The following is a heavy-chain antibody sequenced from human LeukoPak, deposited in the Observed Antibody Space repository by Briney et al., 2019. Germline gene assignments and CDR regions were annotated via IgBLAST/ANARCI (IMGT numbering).Heavy chain of an antibody. Sequence: GGSLRLSCAASGFALSSHWMAWVRQVPGRGPEWVANVNRDGSETYYLDSVKGRFAISKDNAKNSLYLQMNSLRAEDTALYHCARNNGMDVWGQGTTVIVSS. CDR1: GFALSSHW. CDR3: ARNNGMDV. J-gene: IGHJ6*02. CDR2: VNRDGSET. V-gene: IGHV3-7*03.